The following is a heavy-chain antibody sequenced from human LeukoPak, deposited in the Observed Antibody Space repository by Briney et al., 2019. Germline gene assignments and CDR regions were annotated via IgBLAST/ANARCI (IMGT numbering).Heavy chain of an antibody. CDR2: FDPEDGET. V-gene: IGHV1-24*01. Sequence: GASVKVSCKVSGYTLTELSMHWVRQAPGKGLEWMGGFDPEDGETIYAQKFQGRVTMTEDTSTDTAYMELSSLRSEDTAVYYCATAASNWNYFDYWGQGTLVTVSS. D-gene: IGHD1-1*01. J-gene: IGHJ4*02. CDR3: ATAASNWNYFDY. CDR1: GYTLTELS.